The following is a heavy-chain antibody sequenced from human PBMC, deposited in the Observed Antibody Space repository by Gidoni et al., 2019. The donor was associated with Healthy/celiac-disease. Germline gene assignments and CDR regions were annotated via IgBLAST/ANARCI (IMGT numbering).Heavy chain of an antibody. CDR2: IWYDGSNK. V-gene: IGHV3-33*01. J-gene: IGHJ4*02. Sequence: QVQLVESGGGVVQPGRSLRLSCAASGFTFSSYCMHWVRQAPGKGLEWVAVIWYDGSNKYYADSVKGRFTISRDNSKNTLYLQMNSLRAEDTAVYYCARDGGYYGSGNSGFDYWGQGTLVTVSS. CDR3: ARDGGYYGSGNSGFDY. CDR1: GFTFSSYC. D-gene: IGHD3-10*01.